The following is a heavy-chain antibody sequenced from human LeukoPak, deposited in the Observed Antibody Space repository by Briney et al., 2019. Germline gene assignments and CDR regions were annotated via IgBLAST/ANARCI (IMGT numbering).Heavy chain of an antibody. CDR3: ARDQQGSFDY. J-gene: IGHJ4*02. CDR2: IYTSGST. CDR1: GGSISSSNW. V-gene: IGHV4-4*02. D-gene: IGHD2-15*01. Sequence: SETLSLTCAVSGGSISSSNWWSWVRQPPGKGLEWIGRIYTSGSTNYNPSLKSRVTMSVDTSKNQFSLKLSSVTAADTAVYYCARDQQGSFDYWGQGTLVTVSS.